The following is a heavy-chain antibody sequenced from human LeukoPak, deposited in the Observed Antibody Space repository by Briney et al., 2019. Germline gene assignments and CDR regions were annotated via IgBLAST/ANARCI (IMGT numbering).Heavy chain of an antibody. CDR1: GGSISSDSYY. D-gene: IGHD6-19*01. CDR3: ARDGSGWYLGYFDY. Sequence: PSETLSLTCTVSGGSISSDSYYWGWIRQPPGKGLEWIGSVYYTGSTFYSPSLKSRVTISLDTSKNQFSLKLTSVSAADTAVYYCARDGSGWYLGYFDYWGQGTLVTVSS. V-gene: IGHV4-39*02. J-gene: IGHJ4*02. CDR2: VYYTGST.